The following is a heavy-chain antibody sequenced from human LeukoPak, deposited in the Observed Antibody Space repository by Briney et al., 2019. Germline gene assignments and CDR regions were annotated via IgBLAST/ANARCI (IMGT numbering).Heavy chain of an antibody. Sequence: SETLSLTCTVSGGAISSYYWSWIRQPPGKGLEWIGYIYYSGSTNYNPSLKSRVTISVDTSKNQFSLKLSSVTAADTAVYYCARHGWYHAFDIWGQGTMVTVSS. J-gene: IGHJ3*02. CDR1: GGAISSYY. CDR2: IYYSGST. CDR3: ARHGWYHAFDI. D-gene: IGHD6-19*01. V-gene: IGHV4-59*08.